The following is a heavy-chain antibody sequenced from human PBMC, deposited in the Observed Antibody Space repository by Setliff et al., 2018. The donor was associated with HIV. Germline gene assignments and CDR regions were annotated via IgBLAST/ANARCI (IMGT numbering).Heavy chain of an antibody. Sequence: ASVKVSCKASGYTCTRNQIHWVRQAPGQGLEWMGIINPSGGSAAYAEKFRGRVTMTSDTSTNTVFMELRSLRSEETAVFYCASDGGDGSGYYYADYWGQGTLVTVSS. D-gene: IGHD3-22*01. CDR2: INPSGGSA. CDR3: ASDGGDGSGYYYADY. V-gene: IGHV1-46*01. J-gene: IGHJ4*02. CDR1: GYTCTRNQ.